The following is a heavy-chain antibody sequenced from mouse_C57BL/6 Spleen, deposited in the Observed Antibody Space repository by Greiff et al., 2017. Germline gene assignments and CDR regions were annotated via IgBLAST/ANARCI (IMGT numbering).Heavy chain of an antibody. CDR1: GFTFSDYG. Sequence: EVKLVESGGGLVKPGGSLKLSCAASGFTFSDYGMHWVRQAPEKGLEWVAYISSGSSTIYYADTVKGRFTISRDNAKNTLFLQMTSLRSEDTAMYYCAKTAQGAWFAYWGQGTLVTVSA. J-gene: IGHJ3*01. V-gene: IGHV5-17*01. D-gene: IGHD3-2*02. CDR2: ISSGSSTI. CDR3: AKTAQGAWFAY.